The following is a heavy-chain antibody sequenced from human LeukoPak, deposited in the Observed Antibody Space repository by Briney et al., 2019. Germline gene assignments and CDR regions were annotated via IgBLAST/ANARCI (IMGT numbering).Heavy chain of an antibody. Sequence: ASVKVSCKASGGTFSSYGISWVRQAPGQGLEWMGWISAYNGNTNYAQKLQGRVTMTTDTSTSTAYMELRSLRSDDTAVYYCARDLYSVLWFGEFLTNYGMDVWGQGTTVTVSS. CDR3: ARDLYSVLWFGEFLTNYGMDV. V-gene: IGHV1-18*01. J-gene: IGHJ6*02. CDR1: GGTFSSYG. CDR2: ISAYNGNT. D-gene: IGHD3-10*01.